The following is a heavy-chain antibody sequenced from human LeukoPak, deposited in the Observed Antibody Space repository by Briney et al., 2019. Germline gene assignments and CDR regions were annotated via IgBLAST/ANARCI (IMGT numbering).Heavy chain of an antibody. CDR2: IIPILGIA. CDR3: ARDQGYYDSSGYYWPDAFDI. CDR1: GGTFSSYA. V-gene: IGHV1-69*04. Sequence: GASVKVSCKASGGTFSSYAISWVRQAPGQGLEWMGRIIPILGIANYAQKFQGRVTITADKSTSTAYMELSSLRSEDTAVYYCARDQGYYDSSGYYWPDAFDIWGQGTMVTVSS. D-gene: IGHD3-22*01. J-gene: IGHJ3*02.